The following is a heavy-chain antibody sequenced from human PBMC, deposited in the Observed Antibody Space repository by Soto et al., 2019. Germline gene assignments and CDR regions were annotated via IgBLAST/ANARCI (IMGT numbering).Heavy chain of an antibody. CDR1: GFTFSSYG. D-gene: IGHD6-13*01. CDR2: IWYDGSNK. Sequence: GGSLRLSCAASGFTFSSYGMHWVRQAPGKGLEWVAVIWYDGSNKYYADSVKGRFTISRDNSKNTLYLQMNSLRAEDTAVYYCARDASSIAAAAGRVVEGYFDYWGQGTLVTVSS. V-gene: IGHV3-33*01. CDR3: ARDASSIAAAAGRVVEGYFDY. J-gene: IGHJ4*02.